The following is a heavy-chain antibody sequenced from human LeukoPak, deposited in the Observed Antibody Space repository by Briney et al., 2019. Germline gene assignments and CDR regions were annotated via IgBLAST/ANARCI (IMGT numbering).Heavy chain of an antibody. D-gene: IGHD2-15*01. CDR3: ARSIVVVVAATRISYYYHGMDV. J-gene: IGHJ6*02. CDR1: EFTFSSYG. V-gene: IGHV3-23*01. CDR2: ISGSGGIT. Sequence: TGGSLRLSCAASEFTFSSYGMSWVRQAPGKGLEWVSTISGSGGITYYADSVKGRYTISRDNSKNTLYLQMNSLRAEDTAVYYCARSIVVVVAATRISYYYHGMDVWGQGTTVTVSS.